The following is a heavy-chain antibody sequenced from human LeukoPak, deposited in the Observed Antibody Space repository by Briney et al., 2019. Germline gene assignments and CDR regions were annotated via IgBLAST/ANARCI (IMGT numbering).Heavy chain of an antibody. Sequence: GRSLRLSCAASGFTFSSYAMHWVRQAPGKGLEWVAVISYDGSNKYYADSVKGRFTISRDNSKNTLYLQMNSLRAEDTAVYYCVRGGRRTLVVVATKGGVDYWGQGTLVTVSS. D-gene: IGHD2-15*01. CDR1: GFTFSSYA. CDR3: VRGGRRTLVVVATKGGVDY. J-gene: IGHJ4*02. V-gene: IGHV3-30*04. CDR2: ISYDGSNK.